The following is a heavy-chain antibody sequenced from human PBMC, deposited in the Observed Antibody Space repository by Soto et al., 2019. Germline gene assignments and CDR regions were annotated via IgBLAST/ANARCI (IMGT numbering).Heavy chain of an antibody. CDR1: GFTFTSSA. V-gene: IGHV1-58*01. D-gene: IGHD4-17*01. Sequence: GASVKVSCKASGFTFTSSAVQWVRQARGQRLEWIGWIVVGSGNTNYAQKFQERVTITRDMSTRTAYMELSSLRSEDTAVYYCARYYMTTVPNYYYYGMDVWGQGTTVTVSS. CDR3: ARYYMTTVPNYYYYGMDV. J-gene: IGHJ6*02. CDR2: IVVGSGNT.